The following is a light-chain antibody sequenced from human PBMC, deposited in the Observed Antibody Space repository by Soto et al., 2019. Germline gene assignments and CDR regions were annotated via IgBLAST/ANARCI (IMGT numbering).Light chain of an antibody. CDR3: LQTRQFPHT. CDR1: QSLLHSNGYNY. J-gene: IGKJ1*01. V-gene: IGKV2-28*01. CDR2: LGS. Sequence: DIVMTQSPLSLPVTPGEPASMSCRSSQSLLHSNGYNYLDWYLQKPGQSPQLLNYLGSIRASGVPDRFSGSGSGTGVTLKISRVEAEDVGVYYCLQTRQFPHTFGQATKVELK.